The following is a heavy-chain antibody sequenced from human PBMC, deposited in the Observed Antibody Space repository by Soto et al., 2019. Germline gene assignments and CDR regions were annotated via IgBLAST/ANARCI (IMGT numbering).Heavy chain of an antibody. Sequence: QVQLVQSGAEVKKPGASVKVSCKASGYSFTSYDINWVRQAPGQGLEWMGWMNPSSGNTGYAQKFQGRVTMTRNTSITTAYMELSSLKSEDTAVYYCARARVLGGNCCDPWGQGTLVIVSS. CDR3: ARARVLGGNCCDP. J-gene: IGHJ5*02. CDR2: MNPSSGNT. D-gene: IGHD2-21*01. V-gene: IGHV1-8*01. CDR1: GYSFTSYD.